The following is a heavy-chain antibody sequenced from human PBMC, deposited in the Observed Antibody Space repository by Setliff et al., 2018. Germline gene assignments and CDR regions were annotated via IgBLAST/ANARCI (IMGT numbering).Heavy chain of an antibody. V-gene: IGHV3-23*01. Sequence: PGGSLRLSCTASGFTFTNYAMGWVRQAPGKGLEWVSGILGSDGRTYYADSVKGRFTISRDNSKSTLYLQMSSLRAEDTAVYYCAKYTRVVTTTCFDYWGQGTLVTVSS. CDR2: ILGSDGRT. D-gene: IGHD2-15*01. CDR3: AKYTRVVTTTCFDY. CDR1: GFTFTNYA. J-gene: IGHJ4*02.